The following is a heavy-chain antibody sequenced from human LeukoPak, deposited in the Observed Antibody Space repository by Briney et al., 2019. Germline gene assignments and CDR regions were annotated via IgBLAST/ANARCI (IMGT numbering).Heavy chain of an antibody. Sequence: SQTLSLTCTVSGGSISSGDYYWSWIRQPPGKGLEWIGYIYYSGSTYYNPSLKSRVTISVDTYKNQFSLKLSSVTAADTAVYYCASYYGYSYGSFDYWGQGTLVTVSS. CDR3: ASYYGYSYGSFDY. CDR2: IYYSGST. D-gene: IGHD5-18*01. J-gene: IGHJ4*02. V-gene: IGHV4-30-4*08. CDR1: GGSISSGDYY.